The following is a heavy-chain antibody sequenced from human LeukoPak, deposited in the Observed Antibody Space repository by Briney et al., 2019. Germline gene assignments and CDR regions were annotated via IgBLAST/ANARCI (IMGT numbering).Heavy chain of an antibody. D-gene: IGHD3-10*01. J-gene: IGHJ3*02. CDR2: IKPDGSVK. CDR1: GFTFSISW. V-gene: IGHV3-7*01. Sequence: GGSLRLSCAASGFTFSISWMSLVRQAPGKGLEWVANIKPDGSVKYYVDSVRGRFIISRDNAKNSLHLQMNSLRAEDTAVYHCARAPYYYAPFDIWGQGTMVTVSS. CDR3: ARAPYYYAPFDI.